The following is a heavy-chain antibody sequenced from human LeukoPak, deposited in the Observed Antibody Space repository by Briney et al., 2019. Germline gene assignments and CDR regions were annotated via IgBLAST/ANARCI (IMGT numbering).Heavy chain of an antibody. D-gene: IGHD3-10*01. J-gene: IGHJ4*02. CDR1: GFTFNTYW. V-gene: IGHV3-74*01. Sequence: GGSLRLSCAATGFTFNTYWMHWVRQVPGKGLVWVSRINSDGSRTNYVDSAKGRFTISRDNAKNTLFLQLNTLRAEDTAVYYCARGNFYSGSGSSPLDYWGQGTLVTVSS. CDR2: INSDGSRT. CDR3: ARGNFYSGSGSSPLDY.